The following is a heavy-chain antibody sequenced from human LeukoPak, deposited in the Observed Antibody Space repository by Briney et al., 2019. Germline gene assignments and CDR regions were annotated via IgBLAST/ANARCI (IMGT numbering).Heavy chain of an antibody. Sequence: ASVKVSCKASGYNFTNYAIHWVRQAPGQRLERIGWINAGNGNTKYSQKVQGRVTITRDTSASTAYMELSSLRSEDTAVYYCAVISSVVRALTGESWGQGTQVTVSS. J-gene: IGHJ5*02. D-gene: IGHD3-10*01. CDR3: AVISSVVRALTGES. CDR2: INAGNGNT. CDR1: GYNFTNYA. V-gene: IGHV1-3*01.